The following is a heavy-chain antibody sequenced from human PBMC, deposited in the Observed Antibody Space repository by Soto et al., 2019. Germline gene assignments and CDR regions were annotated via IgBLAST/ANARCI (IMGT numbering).Heavy chain of an antibody. CDR3: AILGFCSSGACYHNDAFDF. V-gene: IGHV1-69*11. Sequence: QVQLEQSGADVKKPGSSVKVSCKASGGTFSNYAISWVRQAPGQGLEWMGSIITIVGSTTYAQKFQDRVTITADESTRTAYMELSSRRSEETAMYYCAILGFCSSGACYHNDAFDFWGQGTMVNVSS. J-gene: IGHJ3*01. D-gene: IGHD2-8*02. CDR1: GGTFSNYA. CDR2: IITIVGST.